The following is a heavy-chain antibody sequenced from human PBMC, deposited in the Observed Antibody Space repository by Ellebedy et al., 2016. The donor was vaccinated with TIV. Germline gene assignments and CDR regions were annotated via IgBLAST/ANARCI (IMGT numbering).Heavy chain of an antibody. CDR2: IAVDSTT. V-gene: IGHV3-66*01. D-gene: IGHD6-13*01. CDR1: ELTVTSNY. Sequence: GESLKISCAASELTVTSNYMSWVRQAPGKGLEWVSSIAVDSTTFYADSVKGRFTISRDNSKNTLYIQMNNLRAEDTAVYYCAQETFNDVDLKVWGIFDIWGQGTRVTVSS. J-gene: IGHJ3*02. CDR3: AQETFNDVDLKVWGIFDI.